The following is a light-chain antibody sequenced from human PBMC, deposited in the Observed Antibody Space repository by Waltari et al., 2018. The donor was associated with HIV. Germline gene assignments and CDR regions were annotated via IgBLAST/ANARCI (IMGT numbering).Light chain of an antibody. CDR1: SSDVGGYNY. J-gene: IGLJ2*01. V-gene: IGLV2-14*01. CDR2: EVS. CDR3: SSYTSSSTLVV. Sequence: QSALTQPASVSGSPGQSTTISCTGTSSDVGGYNYVSWYQQHPGKAPKLMIYEVSNRPSGVSKRFSGAKSGNTASLTISGLQAEDEADYYCSSYTSSSTLVVFGGGTKLTVL.